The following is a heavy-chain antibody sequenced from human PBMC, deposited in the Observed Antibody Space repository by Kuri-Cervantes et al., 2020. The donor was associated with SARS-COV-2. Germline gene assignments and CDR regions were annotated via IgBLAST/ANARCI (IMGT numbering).Heavy chain of an antibody. Sequence: SVKVSCKASGYTFTYRRLHWVRQAPGQALEWMGWITAFNGNTEYAQKVLDRVTITADRSINTAYMELSSLRSEDAAMYSCATQRCSNGVCYSNEAFDIWGQGTMVTDSS. J-gene: IGHJ3*02. CDR2: ITAFNGNT. D-gene: IGHD2-8*01. CDR3: ATQRCSNGVCYSNEAFDI. V-gene: IGHV1-45*02. CDR1: GYTFTYRR.